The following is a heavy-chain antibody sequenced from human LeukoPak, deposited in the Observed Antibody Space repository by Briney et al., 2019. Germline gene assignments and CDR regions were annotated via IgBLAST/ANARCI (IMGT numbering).Heavy chain of an antibody. CDR3: ATSDCTSGVCYSFDF. CDR2: FYSGST. CDR1: GGSISSYY. Sequence: SETLSLTCTVSGGSISSYYWSWIRQPPGKGLEWIGYFYSGSTSYYFSLKSRVTISVDRSNNKITLKLRSVTAADTAVYYCATSDCTSGVCYSFDFWGQGTLVSVSS. J-gene: IGHJ4*02. D-gene: IGHD2-8*01. V-gene: IGHV4-59*08.